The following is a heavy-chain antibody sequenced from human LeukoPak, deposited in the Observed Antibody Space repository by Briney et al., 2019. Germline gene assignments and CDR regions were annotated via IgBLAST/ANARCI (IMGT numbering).Heavy chain of an antibody. CDR3: AKRPPYSSSWYGHY. D-gene: IGHD6-13*01. CDR1: GFTFSSYS. J-gene: IGHJ4*02. V-gene: IGHV3-23*01. CDR2: ISGSGGST. Sequence: GGSLRLSCAASGFTFSSYSMNWVRQAPGKGLEWVSAISGSGGSTYYADSVKGRFTISRDNSKNTLYLQMNSLRAEDTAVYYCAKRPPYSSSWYGHYWGQGTLVTVSS.